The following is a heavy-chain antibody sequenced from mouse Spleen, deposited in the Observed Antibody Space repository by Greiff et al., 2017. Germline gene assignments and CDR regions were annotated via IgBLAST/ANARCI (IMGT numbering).Heavy chain of an antibody. CDR2: IDPSDSYT. D-gene: IGHD1-1*01. Sequence: VQLQQPGAELVMPGASVKLSCKASGYTFTSYWMHWVKQRPGQGLEWIGEIDPSDSYTNYNQKFKGKATLTVDKSSSTAYMQLSSLTSEDSAVYYCASHYGSSYNYAMDYWGQGTSVTVSS. J-gene: IGHJ4*01. CDR1: GYTFTSYW. V-gene: IGHV1-69*01. CDR3: ASHYGSSYNYAMDY.